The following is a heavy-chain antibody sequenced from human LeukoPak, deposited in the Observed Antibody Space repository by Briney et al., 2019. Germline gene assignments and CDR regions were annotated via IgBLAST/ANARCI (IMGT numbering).Heavy chain of an antibody. CDR3: AREMGYCSSTSCPGAFDI. J-gene: IGHJ3*02. CDR2: IIPIFGTA. V-gene: IGHV1-69*13. D-gene: IGHD2-2*01. Sequence: ASVKVSCKASGGTFSSYAISWVRQAPGQGLEWMGGIIPIFGTANYAQKFQGRVMITADESTSTAYMELSSLRSEDTAVYYCAREMGYCSSTSCPGAFDIWGQGTMVTVSS. CDR1: GGTFSSYA.